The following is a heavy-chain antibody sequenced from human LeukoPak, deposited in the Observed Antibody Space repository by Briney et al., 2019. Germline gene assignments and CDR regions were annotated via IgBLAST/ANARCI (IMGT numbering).Heavy chain of an antibody. CDR1: GVSFSGYY. CDR2: IYYSGST. V-gene: IGHV4-34*01. CDR3: ARLLTGGDY. J-gene: IGHJ4*02. Sequence: PSETLSLTCAVYGVSFSGYYWGWIRQPPGKGLEWIGTIYYSGSTYYNPSLKSRVTISVDTTKNEFSLKVRSVTAADTAVYYCARLLTGGDYWGQGTPVTVSS. D-gene: IGHD3-9*01.